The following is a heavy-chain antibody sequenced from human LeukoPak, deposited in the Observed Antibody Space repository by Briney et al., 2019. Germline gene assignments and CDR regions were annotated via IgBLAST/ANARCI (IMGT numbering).Heavy chain of an antibody. Sequence: GGSLRLSRAASVLSFRTYWMSWVRQTPETGLVFVANMNQDGSVRNYMDSLKGRCTISRDNAKKSLYLEINSLRADDTAVYYCARDPGFSSFDLWGQGALVTVSS. CDR3: ARDPGFSSFDL. J-gene: IGHJ4*02. CDR2: MNQDGSVR. V-gene: IGHV3-7*01. D-gene: IGHD3-3*02. CDR1: VLSFRTYW.